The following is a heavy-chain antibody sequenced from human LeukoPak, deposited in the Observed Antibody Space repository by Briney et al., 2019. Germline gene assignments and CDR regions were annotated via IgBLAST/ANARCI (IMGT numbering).Heavy chain of an antibody. CDR2: ISAYNGNT. J-gene: IGHJ5*02. Sequence: GASVTVSCKASGYTFTSYGISWVRQAPGQGLEWMGWISAYNGNTNYAQKLQGRVTMTTDTSTSTAYMELRSLRSDDTAVYYCARAVTGTTMKTTNWFDPWGQGTLVTVSS. CDR1: GYTFTSYG. CDR3: ARAVTGTTMKTTNWFDP. V-gene: IGHV1-18*01. D-gene: IGHD1-7*01.